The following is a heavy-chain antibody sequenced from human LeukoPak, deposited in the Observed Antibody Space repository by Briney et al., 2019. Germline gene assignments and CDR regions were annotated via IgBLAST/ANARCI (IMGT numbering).Heavy chain of an antibody. Sequence: GGSLRLSCAASGFTFSSYAMSWVRQAPGGGLEWVSAISGSVGSTYYADSVKGGFTISRDNSKNTLCLRRKSLRAEDTAVYYCAKAVFGGYALYPIFHYWGQGTLVTVSS. CDR1: GFTFSSYA. CDR2: ISGSVGST. D-gene: IGHD5-12*01. V-gene: IGHV3-23*01. J-gene: IGHJ4*02. CDR3: AKAVFGGYALYPIFHY.